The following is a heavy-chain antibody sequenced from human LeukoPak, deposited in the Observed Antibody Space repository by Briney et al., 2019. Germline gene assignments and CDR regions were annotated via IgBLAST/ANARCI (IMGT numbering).Heavy chain of an antibody. D-gene: IGHD3-3*01. CDR2: IGTSTSTI. Sequence: PGGSLRLSCAASGFSFPSHSFHWVRQSPGKGPEWVAYIGTSTSTIYQTKSVKGRFSISRDNAKNSLFLQMDSLRVEDTAVYYCARDRGTFGVVDSWGQGTLVAVSS. CDR3: ARDRGTFGVVDS. V-gene: IGHV3-48*04. CDR1: GFSFPSHS. J-gene: IGHJ4*02.